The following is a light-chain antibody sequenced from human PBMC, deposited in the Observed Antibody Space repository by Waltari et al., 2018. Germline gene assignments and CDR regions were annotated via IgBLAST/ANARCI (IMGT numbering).Light chain of an antibody. CDR3: SSYTSIIPPFL. Sequence: QSALTQPASVSGSPGHSITISCTRSSSDLGGYSSVSWYQQSPGKAPKPMIYEVSHRPSGVSNRFAGSKSGNTASLTISGLQPEDEADYYCSSYTSIIPPFLFGTGTKVTVL. J-gene: IGLJ1*01. V-gene: IGLV2-14*01. CDR2: EVS. CDR1: SSDLGGYSS.